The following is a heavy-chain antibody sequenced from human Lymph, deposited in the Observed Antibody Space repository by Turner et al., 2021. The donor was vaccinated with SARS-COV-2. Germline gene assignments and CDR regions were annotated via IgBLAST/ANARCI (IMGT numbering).Heavy chain of an antibody. CDR1: GFTFSSYG. CDR3: AKVRSIFGVVIGGMDV. CDR2: ISYDGSNK. V-gene: IGHV3-30*18. J-gene: IGHJ6*02. Sequence: QVQLVESGGGVVQPGRSLILSCAASGFTFSSYGMHWVREAPGKGLEWVAVISYDGSNKYDADSVNGPFTISRDNSKNTLYLQMNSLRAEDTAVYYCAKVRSIFGVVIGGMDVWGQGTTVTVSS. D-gene: IGHD3-3*01.